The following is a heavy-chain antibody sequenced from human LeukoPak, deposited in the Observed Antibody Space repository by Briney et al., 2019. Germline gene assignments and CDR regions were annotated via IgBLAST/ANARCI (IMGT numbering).Heavy chain of an antibody. CDR3: ARAPHSSRITVASKLYYFDY. J-gene: IGHJ4*02. Sequence: SETLSLTCAVYGGSFSGYYSSWIRQPPGKGLEWIGEINHSGSTNYNPSLKSRVTISVDTSKNQFSLKLSSVTAADTAVYYCARAPHSSRITVASKLYYFDYWGQGTLVTVSS. V-gene: IGHV4-34*01. CDR2: INHSGST. CDR1: GGSFSGYY. D-gene: IGHD6-19*01.